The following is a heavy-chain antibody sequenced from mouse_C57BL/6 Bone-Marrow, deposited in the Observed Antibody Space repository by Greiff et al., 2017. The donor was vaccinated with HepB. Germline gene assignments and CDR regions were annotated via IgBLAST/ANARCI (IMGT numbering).Heavy chain of an antibody. J-gene: IGHJ3*01. CDR2: IYPGSGST. D-gene: IGHD1-1*01. CDR1: GYTFTSYW. CDR3: ARSAYGSTPFAY. Sequence: HVQLQQPGAELVKPGASVKMSCKASGYTFTSYWITWVKQRPGQGLEWIGDIYPGSGSTNYNEKFKSKATLTVDTSSSTAYMQLSSLTSEDSAVYYCARSAYGSTPFAYWGQGTLVTVSA. V-gene: IGHV1-55*01.